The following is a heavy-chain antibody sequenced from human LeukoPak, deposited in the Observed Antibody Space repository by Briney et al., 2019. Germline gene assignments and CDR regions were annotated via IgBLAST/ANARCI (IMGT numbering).Heavy chain of an antibody. Sequence: GESLKISCKGSGYSFTSSWIGWVRQMPGKGLEWMGIIYPGDSDTRYSPSFQGQVTISADKSISTAYLQWSSLKASDTAMSYCARASSLSSGWYLSLDYWGQGTLVTVSS. CDR2: IYPGDSDT. D-gene: IGHD6-19*01. CDR1: GYSFTSSW. J-gene: IGHJ4*02. CDR3: ARASSLSSGWYLSLDY. V-gene: IGHV5-51*01.